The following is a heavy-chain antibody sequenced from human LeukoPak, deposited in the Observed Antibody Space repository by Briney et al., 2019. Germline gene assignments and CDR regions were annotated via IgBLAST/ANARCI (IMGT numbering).Heavy chain of an antibody. CDR1: GGSFSGYY. CDR2: INHSGST. D-gene: IGHD3-10*01. J-gene: IGHJ5*02. V-gene: IGHV4-34*01. Sequence: SETLSLTCAVYGGSFSGYYWSWIRQPPGKGLEWIGEINHSGSTNYNPSLKSRVTISVDTSKNQFSLKLSSVTAADTAVYYCARVERDYYGSGSYSWFDPWGQGTLVTVSS. CDR3: ARVERDYYGSGSYSWFDP.